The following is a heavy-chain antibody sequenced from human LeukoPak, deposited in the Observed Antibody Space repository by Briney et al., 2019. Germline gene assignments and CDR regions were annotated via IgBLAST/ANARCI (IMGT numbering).Heavy chain of an antibody. CDR1: GVSISSGDYY. CDR2: IYYSGST. Sequence: PSQTLSLTCTVSGVSISSGDYYWSWIRQPPGKGLEWIGSIYYSGSTYYNPSLKSRVTISVDTSKNQFSLKLSSVTAADTAVYYCARQARGYGDRSLWYFDYWGQGTLVTVSS. D-gene: IGHD4-17*01. CDR3: ARQARGYGDRSLWYFDY. V-gene: IGHV4-39*01. J-gene: IGHJ4*02.